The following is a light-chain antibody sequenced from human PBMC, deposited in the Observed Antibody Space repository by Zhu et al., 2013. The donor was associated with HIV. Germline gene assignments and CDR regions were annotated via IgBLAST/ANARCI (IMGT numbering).Light chain of an antibody. Sequence: EIVLTQSPGTLSLSPGERATLSCRASQSVSSSFLAWYQHKLGQAPRLLIYAASSRATGIPDRFSGSGSGTDFTLTISRLEPEDFAVYYCQQYGSFYSFGQGTKLEIK. J-gene: IGKJ2*03. V-gene: IGKV3-20*01. CDR1: QSVSSSF. CDR2: AAS. CDR3: QQYGSFYS.